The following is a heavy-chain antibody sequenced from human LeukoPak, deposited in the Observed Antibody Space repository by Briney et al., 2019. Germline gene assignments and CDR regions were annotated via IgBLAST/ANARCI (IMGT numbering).Heavy chain of an antibody. CDR1: GGSISSYY. J-gene: IGHJ5*02. CDR2: IYYSGST. Sequence: SETLSLTCTVSGGSISSYYWSWIRQPPGKGLEWIGYIYYSGSTNYNPSLKSRVTISVDTSKNQFSLKLSSVTAADTAVYYCASTIAVAGNSRWFGPWGQGTLVTVSS. V-gene: IGHV4-59*01. CDR3: ASTIAVAGNSRWFGP. D-gene: IGHD6-19*01.